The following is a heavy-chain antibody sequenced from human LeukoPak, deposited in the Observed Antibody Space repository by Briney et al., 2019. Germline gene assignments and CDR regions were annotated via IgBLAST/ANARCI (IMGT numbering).Heavy chain of an antibody. J-gene: IGHJ5*02. D-gene: IGHD3-9*01. CDR1: GSTFSSYG. V-gene: IGHV3-30*03. Sequence: GGSLRLSCAASGSTFSSYGMHWVRQAPGKGLEWVAVISYDGSNKYYADSVKGRFTISRDNSKNTLYLQMNSLRAEDTAVYYCQILSSWGQGTLVTVSS. CDR2: ISYDGSNK. CDR3: QILSS.